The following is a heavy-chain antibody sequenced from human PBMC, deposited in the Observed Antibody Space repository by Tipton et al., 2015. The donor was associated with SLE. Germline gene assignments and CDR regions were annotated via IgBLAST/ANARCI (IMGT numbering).Heavy chain of an antibody. CDR2: INTSTGKA. Sequence: QLVQSGAEVKKPGASVKVSCKASGHTFSNYDVNWVRQAPGQGLEWMGWINTSTGKATYAQGFSGRFVFSLDTPANTAYLQISSLEADDSAIYYCATVGDTGLQRSDSWGQGTLVTVSS. D-gene: IGHD1-26*01. J-gene: IGHJ4*02. CDR3: ATVGDTGLQRSDS. CDR1: GHTFSNYD. V-gene: IGHV7-4-1*02.